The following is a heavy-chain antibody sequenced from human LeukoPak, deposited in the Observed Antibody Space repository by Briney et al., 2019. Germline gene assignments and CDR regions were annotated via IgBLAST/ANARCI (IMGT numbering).Heavy chain of an antibody. CDR3: ASSIVRGGYGDYDY. D-gene: IGHD3-10*01. Sequence: EGSLRLSCAASGFTFSDYVMSWVRQAPGKGLEWVSAISGSGDSTYYSDSVKARFTSSRDNSRNTLYLQIHSLRAEDTAIYYCASSIVRGGYGDYDYWGQGTQVIVSS. CDR2: ISGSGDST. V-gene: IGHV3-23*01. CDR1: GFTFSDYV. J-gene: IGHJ4*02.